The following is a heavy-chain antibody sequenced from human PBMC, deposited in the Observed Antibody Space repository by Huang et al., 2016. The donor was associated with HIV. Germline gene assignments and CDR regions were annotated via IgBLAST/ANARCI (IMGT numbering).Heavy chain of an antibody. CDR2: IYHSGNT. V-gene: IGHV4-30-4*08. Sequence: QVQLQESGPGLVRPSQTLSLTCTVSGGSINSGGYYWTWIRQPQGKGLEWIGNIYHSGNTYYNPSLKSRITISIDTSKNQVSLKLTSVTAADTAVYYCARDEDAKYYGSRGFDVWGQGSTVTVSS. CDR3: ARDEDAKYYGSRGFDV. CDR1: GGSINSGGYY. D-gene: IGHD3-3*01. J-gene: IGHJ3*01.